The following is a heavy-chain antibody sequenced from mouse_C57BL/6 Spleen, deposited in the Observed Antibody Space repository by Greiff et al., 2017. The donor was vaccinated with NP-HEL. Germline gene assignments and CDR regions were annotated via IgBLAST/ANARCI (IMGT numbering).Heavy chain of an antibody. CDR2: IYPGDGDT. Sequence: VQLQQSGPELVKPGASVKISCKASGYAFSSSWMNWVKQRPGKGLEWIGRIYPGDGDTNYNGKFKGKATLTADKSSSTAYMQLSSLTSEDSAVYFCARGDMDYWGQGTSVTVSS. J-gene: IGHJ4*01. CDR1: GYAFSSSW. V-gene: IGHV1-82*01. CDR3: ARGDMDY.